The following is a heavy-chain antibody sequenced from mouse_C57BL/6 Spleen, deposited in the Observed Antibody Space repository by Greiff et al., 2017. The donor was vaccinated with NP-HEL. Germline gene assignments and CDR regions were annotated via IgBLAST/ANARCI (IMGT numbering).Heavy chain of an antibody. CDR3: TDYDGAY. Sequence: DVHLVESGGGLVQPGGSMKLSCVASGFTFSNYWMNWVRQSPEKGLEWVAQIRLKSDNYATHYAESVKGRFTISRDDSKSSVYLQMNNLRAEDTGIYYCTDYDGAYWGQGTLVTVSA. J-gene: IGHJ3*01. CDR2: IRLKSDNYAT. V-gene: IGHV6-3*01. D-gene: IGHD2-4*01. CDR1: GFTFSNYW.